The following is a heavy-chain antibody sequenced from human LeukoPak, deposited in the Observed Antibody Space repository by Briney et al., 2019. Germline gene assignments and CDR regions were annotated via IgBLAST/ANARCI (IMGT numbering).Heavy chain of an antibody. Sequence: GGSLRLSCAASGFTFSSYAMHWVRQAPGKGLEWVAVISYDGSNKYYADSVKGRFTISRDNSKNTLYLQMNSLRAEDTAVYYCARDHLGDISAFDIWGQGTVVTVSS. CDR1: GFTFSSYA. V-gene: IGHV3-30*04. CDR3: ARDHLGDISAFDI. CDR2: ISYDGSNK. D-gene: IGHD3-16*01. J-gene: IGHJ3*02.